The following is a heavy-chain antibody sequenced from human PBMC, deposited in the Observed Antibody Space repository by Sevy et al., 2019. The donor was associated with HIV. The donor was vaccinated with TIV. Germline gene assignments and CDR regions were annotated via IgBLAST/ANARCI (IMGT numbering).Heavy chain of an antibody. CDR3: ERDREYSGYGAFDN. Sequence: GGSLRLSCAASGFSFDDYAMHWVRQAPGKGLEWVSLVTWDGGATYYADSVKGRFTISRDNSKNSLYLQMNSLRTEDNALYYCERDREYSGYGAFDNWGQGTLVTVSS. D-gene: IGHD5-12*01. CDR2: VTWDGGAT. V-gene: IGHV3-43D*04. CDR1: GFSFDDYA. J-gene: IGHJ4*02.